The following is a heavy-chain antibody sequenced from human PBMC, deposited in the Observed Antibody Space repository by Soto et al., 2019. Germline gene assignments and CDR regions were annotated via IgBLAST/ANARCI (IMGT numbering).Heavy chain of an antibody. D-gene: IGHD2-2*01. V-gene: IGHV3-30-3*01. CDR1: GFTFSSYA. J-gene: IGHJ5*02. CDR3: ARDGESYCSSTSCFSNWFDP. Sequence: VGSLRLSCAASGFTFSSYAMHWVRQAPGKGLEWVAVISYDGSNKYYADSVKGRFTISRDNSKNTLYLQMNSLRAEDTAVYYCARDGESYCSSTSCFSNWFDPWGQGTLVTVSS. CDR2: ISYDGSNK.